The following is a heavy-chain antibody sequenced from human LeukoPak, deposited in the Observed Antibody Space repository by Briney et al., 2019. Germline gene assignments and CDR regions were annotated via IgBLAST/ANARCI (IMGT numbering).Heavy chain of an antibody. Sequence: PGGSVRLSCAASGFTFSSYAMSWVREAPGKGLVWVSAISGSGGSTYYADSVKGRFTISRDNSKNTLYLQMNSLRAEDMAVYSCAKVYSGSYTTYYFDYWGQGTLVTVSS. CDR1: GFTFSSYA. V-gene: IGHV3-23*01. J-gene: IGHJ4*02. CDR2: ISGSGGST. CDR3: AKVYSGSYTTYYFDY. D-gene: IGHD1-26*01.